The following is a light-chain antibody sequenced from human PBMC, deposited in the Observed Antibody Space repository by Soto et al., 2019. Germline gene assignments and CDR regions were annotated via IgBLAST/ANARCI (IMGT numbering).Light chain of an antibody. CDR2: GVT. CDR1: SSDIGGYNS. J-gene: IGLJ1*01. CDR3: SSYTDRKHLV. Sequence: QSALTQSPSASGSPGQSVTISCTGTSSDIGGYNSVSWYQQHPGKAPKVMIYGVTKRPSGVPDRFSGSKSGNTASLTVSALQAEDEADYYCSSYTDRKHLVFGTGTKLTVL. V-gene: IGLV2-8*01.